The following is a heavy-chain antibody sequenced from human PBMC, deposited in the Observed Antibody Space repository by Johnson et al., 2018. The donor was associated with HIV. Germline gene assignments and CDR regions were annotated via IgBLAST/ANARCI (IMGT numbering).Heavy chain of an antibody. Sequence: QVQLVESGGGLVKPGGSLRLSCSASGFPFRSYGMDWVRQAPGKGLEWVAFIRYDGSDKYYVDSVKGRFTISRDNSKNTLYLQMNSLRAEDTAVYYCARVDQILDYYDSRAAFDIWGHGTMVTVSS. CDR3: ARVDQILDYYDSRAAFDI. V-gene: IGHV3-30*02. J-gene: IGHJ3*02. CDR2: IRYDGSDK. D-gene: IGHD3-22*01. CDR1: GFPFRSYG.